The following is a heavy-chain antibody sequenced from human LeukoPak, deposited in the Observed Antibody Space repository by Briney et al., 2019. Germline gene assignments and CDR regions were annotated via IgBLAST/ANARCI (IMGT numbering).Heavy chain of an antibody. CDR3: ARSVRVSDSSGYYYAGPNDY. V-gene: IGHV4-34*01. D-gene: IGHD3-22*01. Sequence: GSLRLSCAASGFTFSSYWMTWVRQPPGKGLEWIGEINHSGSTNYNPSLKSRVTISVDTSKNQFSLKLSSVTAADTAVYYCARSVRVSDSSGYYYAGPNDYWGQGTLVTVSS. CDR2: INHSGST. J-gene: IGHJ4*02. CDR1: GFTFSSYW.